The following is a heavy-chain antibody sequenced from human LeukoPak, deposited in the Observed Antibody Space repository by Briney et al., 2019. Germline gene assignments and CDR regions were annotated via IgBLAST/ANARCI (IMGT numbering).Heavy chain of an antibody. D-gene: IGHD3-10*01. J-gene: IGHJ6*03. CDR2: IIPIFGTA. CDR3: AKARSMVEASPYYYYYYMDV. Sequence: SVKVSCKASGYTFTSYAISWVRQAPGQGLEWMGGIIPIFGTANYAQKFQGRVTITADKSTSTAYMELSSLRSEDTAVYYCAKARSMVEASPYYYYYYMDVWGKGTTVTVSS. V-gene: IGHV1-69*06. CDR1: GYTFTSYA.